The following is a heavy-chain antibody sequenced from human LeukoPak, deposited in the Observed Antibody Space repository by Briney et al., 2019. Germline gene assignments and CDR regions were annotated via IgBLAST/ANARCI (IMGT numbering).Heavy chain of an antibody. CDR3: ARTGWGLRPWKIYTYYFDY. J-gene: IGHJ4*02. CDR1: GGSFSGYY. CDR2: INHSGST. V-gene: IGHV4-34*01. D-gene: IGHD2-21*02. Sequence: SETLSLTCAVYGGSFSGYYWSWIRQPPGKGLEWIGEINHSGSTNYNPSLESRVTISVDTSKNQFSLKLSSVTAADTAVYYCARTGWGLRPWKIYTYYFDYWGQGTLVTVSS.